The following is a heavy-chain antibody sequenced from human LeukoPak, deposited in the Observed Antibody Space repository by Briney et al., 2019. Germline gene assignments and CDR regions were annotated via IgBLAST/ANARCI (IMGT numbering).Heavy chain of an antibody. Sequence: RGSLRLSCAPSGFTLSNYAMNWVRHAPGKGLEWVSRINRDMRSTNYTVSPKGRLTISKYTPKNMVFLQIDTLRPENTALYYCARGIDYWGRGTLVTVSS. CDR1: GFTLSNYA. CDR2: INRDMRST. V-gene: IGHV3-74*01. CDR3: ARGIDY. J-gene: IGHJ4*02.